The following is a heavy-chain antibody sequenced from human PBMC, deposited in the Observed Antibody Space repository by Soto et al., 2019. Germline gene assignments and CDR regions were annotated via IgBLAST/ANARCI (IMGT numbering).Heavy chain of an antibody. V-gene: IGHV1-69*13. Sequence: VASVKVSCKASGGTFSSYAISWVRQAPGQGLEWMGGIIPIFGTANYAQKFQGRVTITADESTSTAYMELSSLRSEDTAVYYCARETAAAGYLVDPRGQRTLVTVSA. CDR2: IIPIFGTA. CDR3: ARETAAAGYLVDP. CDR1: GGTFSSYA. J-gene: IGHJ5*02. D-gene: IGHD6-13*01.